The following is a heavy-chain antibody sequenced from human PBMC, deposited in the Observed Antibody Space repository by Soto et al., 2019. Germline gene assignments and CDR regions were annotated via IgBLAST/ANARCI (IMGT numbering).Heavy chain of an antibody. J-gene: IGHJ5*02. CDR2: ISAYNGNT. V-gene: IGHV1-18*01. CDR3: ARALYCSSTSCYLDWFDP. D-gene: IGHD2-2*01. CDR1: GYTFTSYG. Sequence: EASVKVSCKASGYTFTSYGISWVRQAPGQGLEWMGWISAYNGNTNYAQKLQGRVTMTTDTSTSTAYMELRNLRSDDTAVFYFARALYCSSTSCYLDWFDPWGQGTLVTVSS.